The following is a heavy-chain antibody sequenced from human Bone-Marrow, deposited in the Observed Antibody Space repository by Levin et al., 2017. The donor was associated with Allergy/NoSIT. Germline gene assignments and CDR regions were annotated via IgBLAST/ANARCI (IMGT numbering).Heavy chain of an antibody. D-gene: IGHD2-2*02. Sequence: SETLSLTCTVSGGSITSSGGSISTSYWWAWVRQPPGRGLEWIGEIYHTGSTTFHPSLKDRVTMSVDTSQNQFSLSLSSITAADTAVYYCARAVYTRYFDYWGQGALVTVSS. CDR2: IYHTGST. V-gene: IGHV4-4*02. CDR3: ARAVYTRYFDY. J-gene: IGHJ4*02. CDR1: GGSITSSGGSISTSYW.